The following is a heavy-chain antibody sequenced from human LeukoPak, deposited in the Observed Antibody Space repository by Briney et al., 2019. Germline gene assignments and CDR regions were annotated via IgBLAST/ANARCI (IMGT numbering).Heavy chain of an antibody. CDR3: ARDHVVMGDILTGLNYFDC. Sequence: GGSLRLSCAASGFTFSSYGMRWVRQAPGKGLEWVAVISYDGSNKYYADSVKGRFTISRDNSKNTLYVQMNSLRAEDTAVYYCARDHVVMGDILTGLNYFDCWGQGTLVTVSS. CDR2: ISYDGSNK. V-gene: IGHV3-30*03. J-gene: IGHJ4*02. D-gene: IGHD3-9*01. CDR1: GFTFSSYG.